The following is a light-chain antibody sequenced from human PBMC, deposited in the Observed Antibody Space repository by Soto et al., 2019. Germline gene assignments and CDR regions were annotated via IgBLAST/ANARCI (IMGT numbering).Light chain of an antibody. Sequence: EIVLTQSPATLSLSPGERATLSCRASQDINTYLAWYQQTPGQAPRLLIYDASNRAKGIPARFSGSGSGTDFTLTISRLEPEDFAVYYCQQYGSSGTFGQGTKVDIK. CDR1: QDINTY. CDR3: QQYGSSGT. CDR2: DAS. J-gene: IGKJ1*01. V-gene: IGKV3-20*01.